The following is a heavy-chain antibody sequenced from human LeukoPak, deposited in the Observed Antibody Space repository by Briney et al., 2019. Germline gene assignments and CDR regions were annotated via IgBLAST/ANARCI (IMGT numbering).Heavy chain of an antibody. CDR2: INPNSGGT. CDR1: GYTFTGYY. CDR3: ARGRVQLPEREYWFDP. D-gene: IGHD5-18*01. J-gene: IGHJ5*02. V-gene: IGHV1-2*02. Sequence: ASVKVSCKASGYTFTGYYMHWVRQAPGQGLEWMGWINPNSGGTNYAQKFQGRVTMTKDTSISTAYMELSRLRSDDTAVYYCARGRVQLPEREYWFDPWGQGTLVTVSS.